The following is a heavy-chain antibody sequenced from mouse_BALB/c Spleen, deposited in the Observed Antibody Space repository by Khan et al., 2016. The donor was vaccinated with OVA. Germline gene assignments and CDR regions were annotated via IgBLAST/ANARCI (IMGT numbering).Heavy chain of an antibody. CDR3: AIHGSTSWFAY. J-gene: IGHJ3*01. Sequence: IQLVQSGPELMKPGASVKISCKASGYSFSTYYIHWVTRSHGKTLEWIGYIDPFNGGATYNQKFKGKATLTVDKSSSTAYMHLTSLTSEDSAVSYCAIHGSTSWFAYWGQGTLVTVSA. V-gene: IGHV1S135*01. CDR2: IDPFNGGA. D-gene: IGHD1-1*01. CDR1: GYSFSTYY.